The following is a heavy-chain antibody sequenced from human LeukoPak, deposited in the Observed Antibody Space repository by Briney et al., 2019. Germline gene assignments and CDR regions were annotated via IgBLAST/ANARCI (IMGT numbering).Heavy chain of an antibody. CDR3: ARDLVALAGIDY. CDR2: ISPYNGNT. CDR1: GYTFTNFG. V-gene: IGHV1-18*01. Sequence: ASVKVSCKASGYTFTNFGISWVRQAPGQGLEWMGWISPYNGNTNYALKLQGRVTMTTDTSTGTAYMELRSLRSDDTAFYYCARDLVALAGIDYWGQGTPVTVSS. D-gene: IGHD6-19*01. J-gene: IGHJ4*02.